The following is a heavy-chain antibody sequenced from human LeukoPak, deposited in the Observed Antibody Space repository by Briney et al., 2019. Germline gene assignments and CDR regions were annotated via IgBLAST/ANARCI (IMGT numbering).Heavy chain of an antibody. CDR1: GGSISSYY. J-gene: IGHJ6*02. CDR3: ARLVPIGQWHRGYYYGMDV. V-gene: IGHV4-59*08. Sequence: SETLSLTCTVSGGSISSYYWSWIRQPPGKGLEWIGYIYYSGSTNYNPSLKSRVTISVDTSKNQFSLKLSSVTAADAAVYYCARLVPIGQWHRGYYYGMDVWGQGTTVTVSS. D-gene: IGHD6-19*01. CDR2: IYYSGST.